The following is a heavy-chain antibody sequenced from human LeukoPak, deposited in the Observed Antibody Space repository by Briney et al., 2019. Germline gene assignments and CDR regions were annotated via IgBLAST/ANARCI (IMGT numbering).Heavy chain of an antibody. Sequence: GGSLRLSCTASEFIFSDAWMSWVRQAPGKGLEWVSRIQGKNEGGTTDYAAPVKGRFTISRDNAKNSLYLQMNSLRAEDTAVYYCARGSRYSGSYFFDYWGQGTLVTVSS. CDR3: ARGSRYSGSYFFDY. D-gene: IGHD1-26*01. V-gene: IGHV3-15*01. J-gene: IGHJ4*02. CDR2: IQGKNEGGTT. CDR1: EFIFSDAW.